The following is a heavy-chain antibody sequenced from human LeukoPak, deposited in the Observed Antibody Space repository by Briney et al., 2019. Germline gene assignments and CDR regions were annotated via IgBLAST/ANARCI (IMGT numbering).Heavy chain of an antibody. CDR1: GGTFSSYA. V-gene: IGHV1-69*04. D-gene: IGHD5-12*01. CDR3: ARSINIVATIDWSFDI. Sequence: ASVKVSCKASGGTFSSYAISWVRQAPGQGLEWMGRTIPILGIANYAQKFQGRVTITADKSTSTAYMELSSLRSEDTAVYYCARSINIVATIDWSFDIWGQGTMVTVSS. J-gene: IGHJ3*02. CDR2: TIPILGIA.